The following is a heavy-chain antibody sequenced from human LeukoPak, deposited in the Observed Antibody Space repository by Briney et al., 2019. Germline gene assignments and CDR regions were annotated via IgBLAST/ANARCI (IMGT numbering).Heavy chain of an antibody. CDR1: GFTFSDYY. D-gene: IGHD1-7*01. CDR2: ISSSGSTI. V-gene: IGHV3-11*04. CDR3: ARELDLYNWNYGGGYYFDY. Sequence: GGSLRLSCAASGFTFSDYYMSWIRQAPGKGLGWVSYISSSGSTIYYADSVKGRFTISRDNAKNSLYLQMNSLRAEDTAVYSCARELDLYNWNYGGGYYFDYWGQGTLVTVSS. J-gene: IGHJ4*02.